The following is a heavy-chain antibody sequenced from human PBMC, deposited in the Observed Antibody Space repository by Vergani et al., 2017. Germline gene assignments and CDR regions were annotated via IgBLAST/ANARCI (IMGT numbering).Heavy chain of an antibody. V-gene: IGHV4-59*01. CDR2: IYYSGST. CDR3: ARGYSSSWYGY. CDR1: GGSISSYY. Sequence: QVQLQESGPGLVKPSETLSLTCTVSGGSISSYYWSWIRQPPGKGLEWIGYIYYSGSTNYNPSLKSRVTISVDTSKNQFSLKLSSVTAADPAVYYCARGYSSSWYGYWGQGTLVTVSS. D-gene: IGHD6-13*01. J-gene: IGHJ4*02.